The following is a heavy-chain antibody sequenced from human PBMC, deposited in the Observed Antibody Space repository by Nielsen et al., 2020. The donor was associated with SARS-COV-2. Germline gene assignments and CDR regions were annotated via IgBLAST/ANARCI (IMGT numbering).Heavy chain of an antibody. Sequence: GESLKISCAASGFTFNSFGMHWVRQAPGKGLEWVAVISYDASKEYYSDSVKGRFTISRDNSKNTLYLQMNSLRAEDTAVYYCARDLGRGEFGEYYFDYWGQGTLVTVSS. CDR1: GFTFNSFG. J-gene: IGHJ4*02. CDR2: ISYDASKE. D-gene: IGHD3-10*01. V-gene: IGHV3-30*03. CDR3: ARDLGRGEFGEYYFDY.